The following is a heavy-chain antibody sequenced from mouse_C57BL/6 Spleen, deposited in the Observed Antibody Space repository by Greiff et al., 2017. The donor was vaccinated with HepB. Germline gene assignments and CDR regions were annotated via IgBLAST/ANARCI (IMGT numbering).Heavy chain of an antibody. V-gene: IGHV1-59*01. D-gene: IGHD2-4*01. CDR3: ARYYDYAFDY. Sequence: QVQLQQPGAELVRPGPSVKLSCKASGYTFTSYWMHWVKQRPGQGLEWIGVIDPSDSYTNYNQKFKGKATLTVDTSSSTAYMQLSSLTSEDSAVYYCARYYDYAFDYWGQGTTLTVSS. CDR2: IDPSDSYT. CDR1: GYTFTSYW. J-gene: IGHJ2*01.